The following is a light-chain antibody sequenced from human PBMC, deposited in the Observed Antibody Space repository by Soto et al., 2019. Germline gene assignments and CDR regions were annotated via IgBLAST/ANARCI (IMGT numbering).Light chain of an antibody. V-gene: IGKV3-11*01. CDR2: DAS. J-gene: IGKJ5*01. Sequence: EIVLTQSPSTLSLSPGERATLSCRASQGFISYLSWYHHKPCQAPRLLISDASNRATGIPEWFSGSGSGKDFTLTLCRSEADDFAVYYCKPRSNLTMIPFGQGTRLEIK. CDR1: QGFISY. CDR3: KPRSNLTMIP.